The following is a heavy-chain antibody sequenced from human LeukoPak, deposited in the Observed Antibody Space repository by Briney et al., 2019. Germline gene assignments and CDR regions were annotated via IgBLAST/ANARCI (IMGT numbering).Heavy chain of an antibody. CDR1: GYTFTSYG. D-gene: IGHD3-16*01. CDR2: ISAYNGNT. Sequence: ASVKVSCKASGYTFTSYGISWVRQAPGQGLEWMGWISAYNGNTNYAQKLQGRVTMTTDTSTSTAYMELRSLRPDDTAVYYCARDRWGTSWFDPWGQGTLVTVSS. CDR3: ARDRWGTSWFDP. J-gene: IGHJ5*02. V-gene: IGHV1-18*01.